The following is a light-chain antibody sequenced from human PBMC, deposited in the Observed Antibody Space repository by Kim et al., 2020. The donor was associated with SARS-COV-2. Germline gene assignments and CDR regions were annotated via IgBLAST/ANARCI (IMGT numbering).Light chain of an antibody. CDR3: QQYGSSPYT. V-gene: IGKV3-20*01. J-gene: IGKJ2*01. CDR1: QSVSSSY. CDR2: GAS. Sequence: EIVLTQSPGPLSLSPGERATLSCRASQSVSSSYLAWYQQKPGQAPRLLIYGASNRATGIPDRFSGSGSGTDFTLTISKLEPEDFAVYYCQQYGSSPYTFGQGTKLEI.